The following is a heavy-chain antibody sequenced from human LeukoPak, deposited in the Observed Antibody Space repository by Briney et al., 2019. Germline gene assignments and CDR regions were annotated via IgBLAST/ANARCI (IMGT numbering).Heavy chain of an antibody. V-gene: IGHV3-66*01. Sequence: GGSLRLSCAASGFSVRTNYMSWVRQAPGKGLEWVSVMFDTGDTYYADSVKGGFTISRDNSKNTLYLQMNSLSAEDTALYYCARERNEVTTTEYYFDYWGQGTLVTVSS. J-gene: IGHJ4*02. CDR2: MFDTGDT. CDR1: GFSVRTNY. CDR3: ARERNEVTTTEYYFDY. D-gene: IGHD4-17*01.